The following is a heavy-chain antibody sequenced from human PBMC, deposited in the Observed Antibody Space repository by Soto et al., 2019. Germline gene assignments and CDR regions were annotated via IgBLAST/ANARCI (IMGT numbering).Heavy chain of an antibody. CDR2: IYYSGST. CDR3: ARATAIGYYFDY. J-gene: IGHJ4*02. D-gene: IGHD2-21*02. Sequence: SETLSLTCTVSGGSISISSYYWCWIRHPPGKGLEWIGSIYYSGSTYYNPSLESRVTISVDTSKNQFSLKLSSVTAADTAVYYCARATAIGYYFDYWGQGTLVTVSS. V-gene: IGHV4-39*07. CDR1: GGSISISSYY.